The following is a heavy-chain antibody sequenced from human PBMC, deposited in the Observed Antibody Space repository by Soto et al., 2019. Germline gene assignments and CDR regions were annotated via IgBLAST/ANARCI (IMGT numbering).Heavy chain of an antibody. CDR3: AKSSGWYGFGAFHH. D-gene: IGHD6-19*01. V-gene: IGHV3-23*01. CDR1: GFTFSSYA. Sequence: EVQLLESVGGLVQPGGSLRLSCAASGFTFSSYAMSWVRQAPGKGLEWVSAISGSGGSTYYADSVKGRFTISRDNSKNTLYLQMNSLRAEDTAVYFCAKSSGWYGFGAFHHWGQGTLVTVSS. CDR2: ISGSGGST. J-gene: IGHJ1*01.